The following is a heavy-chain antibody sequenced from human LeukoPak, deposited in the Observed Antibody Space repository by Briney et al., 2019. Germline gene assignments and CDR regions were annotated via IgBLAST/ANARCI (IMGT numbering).Heavy chain of an antibody. CDR2: IYPGDSDT. CDR1: GYSFTSYW. CDR3: ARPGVRGTQYYFDY. D-gene: IGHD3-16*01. Sequence: GESLKISCNGSGYSFTSYWIGWVRQMPGKGLEWMGIIYPGDSDTRYGPSFQGQVTISADKATSTAYLHWSSLKASAPTTYHWARPGVRGTQYYFDYWGQGTLVTVSS. J-gene: IGHJ4*02. V-gene: IGHV5-51*01.